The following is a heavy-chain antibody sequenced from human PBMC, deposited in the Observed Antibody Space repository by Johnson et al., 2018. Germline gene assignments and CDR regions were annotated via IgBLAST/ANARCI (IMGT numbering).Heavy chain of an antibody. J-gene: IGHJ6*03. CDR3: ARGYCSGGSCYSAYYRDV. Sequence: VQLVQSGGGVVRPGGSLRLSCAASGFTFDDYGMSWVRQAPGTGLEWVGRTRNTANSSTTEYAASVNGRFTISSDDSKNSLYLQMNSLKTDDTAVYYCARGYCSGGSCYSAYYRDVWGKGTTVTVSS. CDR2: TRNTANSSTT. D-gene: IGHD2-15*01. CDR1: GFTFDDYG. V-gene: IGHV3-72*01.